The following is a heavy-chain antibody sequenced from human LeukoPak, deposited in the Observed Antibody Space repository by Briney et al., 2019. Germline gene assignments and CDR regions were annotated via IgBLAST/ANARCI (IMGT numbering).Heavy chain of an antibody. V-gene: IGHV3-7*05. J-gene: IGHJ6*02. D-gene: IGHD3-3*01. CDR1: GFTFSSYW. CDR3: ARARYNDYWSGYPVDGMDV. Sequence: HPGGSLRLSCAASGFTFSSYWMSWVRQAPGKGLEWVANIKQDGSEKYYVDSVKGRFTISRDNAKNSLYLQMNSLRAEDTAVYYCARARYNDYWSGYPVDGMDVWGQGTTVTVSS. CDR2: IKQDGSEK.